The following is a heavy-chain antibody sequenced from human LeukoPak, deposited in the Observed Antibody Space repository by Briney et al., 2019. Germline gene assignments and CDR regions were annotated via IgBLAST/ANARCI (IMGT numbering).Heavy chain of an antibody. D-gene: IGHD3-10*01. V-gene: IGHV4-30-2*01. CDR1: GVSISSGGYS. Sequence: MTSQTLSLTCAVSGVSISSGGYSWSWIRQPPGKGLEWIGYIYHSGSTYYNPSLKSRDTISVDRSKNQFSLKLSSVTAADTAVYYCARVIIKGYYFDYWGQGTLVTVSS. CDR3: ARVIIKGYYFDY. CDR2: IYHSGST. J-gene: IGHJ4*02.